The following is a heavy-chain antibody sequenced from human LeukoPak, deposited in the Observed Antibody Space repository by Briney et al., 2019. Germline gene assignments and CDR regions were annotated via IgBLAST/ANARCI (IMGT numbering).Heavy chain of an antibody. V-gene: IGHV3-30*04. CDR2: ISYDGSNK. CDR1: GFTFSSYA. J-gene: IGHJ4*02. Sequence: PGGSLRLSCAASGFTFSSYAMHWVRQAPGKGLEWVAVISYDGSNKYYADSVKGRFTISRDNSKNTLYLQMNSLRAEDTAVYYCARAPRWLVPYFDYWGQGTLVTVSS. CDR3: ARAPRWLVPYFDY. D-gene: IGHD6-19*01.